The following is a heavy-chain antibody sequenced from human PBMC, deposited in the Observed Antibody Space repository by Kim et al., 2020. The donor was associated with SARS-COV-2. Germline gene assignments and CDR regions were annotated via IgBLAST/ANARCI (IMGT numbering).Heavy chain of an antibody. D-gene: IGHD6-13*01. V-gene: IGHV3-21*01. CDR3: ARDSEIYSSSWYFYYGMDV. J-gene: IGHJ6*02. CDR2: ISSSSSYI. CDR1: GFTFSSYS. Sequence: GGSLRLSCAASGFTFSSYSMNWVRQAPGKGLEWVSSISSSSSYIYYADSVKGRFTISRDNAKNSLYLQMNSLRAEDTAVYYCARDSEIYSSSWYFYYGMDVWGQGTTVTVSS.